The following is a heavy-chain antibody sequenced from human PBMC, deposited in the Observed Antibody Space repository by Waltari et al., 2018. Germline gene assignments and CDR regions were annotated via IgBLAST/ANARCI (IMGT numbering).Heavy chain of an antibody. D-gene: IGHD5-18*01. CDR1: GGSISSRSYY. V-gene: IGHV4-39*01. CDR3: ARQTWIQLWLYAFDI. J-gene: IGHJ3*02. CDR2: IYYSGST. Sequence: QLQLQESGPGLVKPSETLSLPCTVSGGSISSRSYYWGWIRQPPGKGLEWIGSIYYSGSTYYNPSLKSRVTISVDTSKNQFSLKLSSVTAADTAVYYCARQTWIQLWLYAFDIWGQGTMVTVSS.